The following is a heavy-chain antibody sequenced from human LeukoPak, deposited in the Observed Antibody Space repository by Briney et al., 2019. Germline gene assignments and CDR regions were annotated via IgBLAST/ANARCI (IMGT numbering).Heavy chain of an antibody. D-gene: IGHD2-2*01. Sequence: SETLSLTCTVSGGSISSYYWSWIRQPPGKGLEWIGYIYYSGSTNHSPSLKSRVTISVDTSKNQFSLKLSSVTAADTAVYYCASQIPAADMGSFDPWGQGTLVTVSS. CDR2: IYYSGST. CDR3: ASQIPAADMGSFDP. CDR1: GGSISSYY. J-gene: IGHJ5*02. V-gene: IGHV4-59*01.